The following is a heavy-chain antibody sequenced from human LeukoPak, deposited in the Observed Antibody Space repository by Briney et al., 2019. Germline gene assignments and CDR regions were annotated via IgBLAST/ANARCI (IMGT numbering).Heavy chain of an antibody. J-gene: IGHJ4*02. V-gene: IGHV1-2*02. CDR1: GYTFTGYY. CDR3: ARDQGRGYSYGLYYFDY. Sequence: ASVKVSCKASGYTFTGYYMHWVRQAPGQGLEWMGWINPNSGDTHYAQKFQGRVTMTRDTSISTAYMELSRLRSDDTAVYYCARDQGRGYSYGLYYFDYWGQGTLVTVSS. D-gene: IGHD5-18*01. CDR2: INPNSGDT.